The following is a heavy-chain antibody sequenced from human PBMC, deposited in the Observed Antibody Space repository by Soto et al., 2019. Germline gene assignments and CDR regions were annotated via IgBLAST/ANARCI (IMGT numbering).Heavy chain of an antibody. CDR1: GFSLSTNGVG. CDR2: SFWDDDK. D-gene: IGHD6-19*01. V-gene: IGHV2-5*02. J-gene: IGHJ4*02. CDR3: AHSAQWTDYFDY. Sequence: QINLTESGPTLVKPKKTLTLPCTFSGFSLSTNGVGGGWIRQPPGKALEWLALSFWDDDKHYSPSLMNRLTITKDTSKNQVVLTMTNMDPVDTATYYCAHSAQWTDYFDYWGQGTLVTVSS.